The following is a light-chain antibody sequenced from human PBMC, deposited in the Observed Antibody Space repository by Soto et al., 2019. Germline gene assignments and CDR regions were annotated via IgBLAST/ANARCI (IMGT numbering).Light chain of an antibody. J-gene: IGKJ2*01. CDR2: AAS. V-gene: IGKV1-9*01. CDR3: QQFNNWPYT. CDR1: QGINDY. Sequence: DIQLTQSPSFLSASVGDRVTITCRASQGINDYLAWYQQKPGKAPKLLIYAASTLQSEVPSRFSGSASGTEFTLTISSLQPEDFATYYCQQFNNWPYTFGQGTKLEIK.